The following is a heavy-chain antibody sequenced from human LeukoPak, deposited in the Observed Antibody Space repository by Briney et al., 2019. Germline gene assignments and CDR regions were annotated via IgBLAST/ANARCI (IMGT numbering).Heavy chain of an antibody. CDR1: GFTFSSYA. J-gene: IGHJ4*02. CDR3: AKAPKYYYGSGSYFDY. CDR2: ISGSGGST. D-gene: IGHD3-10*01. V-gene: IGHV3-23*01. Sequence: GGSLRLSCAASGFTFSSYAMSWVRQAPGKGLEWVSAISGSGGSTYYADSVKGRFTISRDDSKNTLYLQMNSLRAEDTAVYYCAKAPKYYYGSGSYFDYWGQGTLVTVSS.